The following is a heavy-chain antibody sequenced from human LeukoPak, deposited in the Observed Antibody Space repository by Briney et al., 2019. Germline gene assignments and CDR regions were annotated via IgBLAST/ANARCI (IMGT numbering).Heavy chain of an antibody. D-gene: IGHD2-8*01. V-gene: IGHV3-23*01. J-gene: IGHJ6*02. CDR1: GFTFSTYA. CDR2: ISGGGST. CDR3: AKPSYARDYYYVMDV. Sequence: PGGSLRLSCAASGFTFSTYAMSWVRQAPGKGLEWVSAISGGGSTYYAGSVKGRFTISRDNSKNTLHLQMNSLRAEDTAVYYCAKPSYARDYYYVMDVWGQGTTVTVSS.